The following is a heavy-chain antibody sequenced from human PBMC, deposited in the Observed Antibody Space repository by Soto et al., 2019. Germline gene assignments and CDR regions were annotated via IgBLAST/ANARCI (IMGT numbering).Heavy chain of an antibody. D-gene: IGHD6-13*01. V-gene: IGHV3-49*03. CDR3: TRGSSSWPEDYYYYYMDV. Sequence: GGSLSLSCTASGFTFGDYAMSWFRQAPGKGLEWVGFIRSKAYGGTTEYAASVKGRFTISRDDSKSIAYLQMNSLKTEDTAVYYCTRGSSSWPEDYYYYYMDVWGKGTTVTVSS. CDR1: GFTFGDYA. CDR2: IRSKAYGGTT. J-gene: IGHJ6*03.